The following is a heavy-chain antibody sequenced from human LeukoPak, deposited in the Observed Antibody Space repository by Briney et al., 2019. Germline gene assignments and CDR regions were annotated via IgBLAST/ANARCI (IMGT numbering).Heavy chain of an antibody. J-gene: IGHJ5*02. Sequence: TSETLSLTCTVSGGSISSYYWSWIRQPAGKGLEWIGRIYTSGSTNYNPSLKSRVTMSVDTSKNQFSLKLSSVTAADTAVYYCARDSGTTGEVKFDPWGQGTLVTVSS. D-gene: IGHD3-10*01. CDR2: IYTSGST. CDR1: GGSISSYY. V-gene: IGHV4-4*07. CDR3: ARDSGTTGEVKFDP.